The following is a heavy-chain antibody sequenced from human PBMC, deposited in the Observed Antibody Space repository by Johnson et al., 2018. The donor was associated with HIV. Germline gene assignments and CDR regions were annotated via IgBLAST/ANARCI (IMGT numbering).Heavy chain of an antibody. CDR1: GFTFSKYY. J-gene: IGHJ3*02. CDR3: ARDYSKGDAFDI. Sequence: QVQLVESGGGLVKPGGSQRLSCAASGFTFSKYYMNWIRQAPGKGLEWVSYISGRGSTTEYADSVKGRVTIPRNNDKNSLYLQMNSLRAEDTAVYYCARDYSKGDAFDIWGQGTMVTVSS. D-gene: IGHD1-26*01. V-gene: IGHV3-11*04. CDR2: ISGRGSTT.